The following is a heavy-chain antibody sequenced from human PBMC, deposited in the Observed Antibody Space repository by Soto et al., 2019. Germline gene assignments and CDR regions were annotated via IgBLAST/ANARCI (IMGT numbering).Heavy chain of an antibody. CDR1: GASISSSDW. D-gene: IGHD3-16*01. CDR3: ARDFKAPNDAWAFDS. Sequence: QVQLQESGPGLVMPSGTLSLTCDVSGASISSSDWWNWVRQPPGKGLEWIGEIYHDGTTIYNPSLRSRVTMSMAECKNRVSLVVTSVTAADTAVYYCARDFKAPNDAWAFDSWGQGTLVSVSS. CDR2: IYHDGTT. V-gene: IGHV4-4*02. J-gene: IGHJ4*02.